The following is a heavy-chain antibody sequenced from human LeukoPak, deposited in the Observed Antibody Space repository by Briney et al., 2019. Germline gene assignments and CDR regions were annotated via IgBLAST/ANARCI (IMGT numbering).Heavy chain of an antibody. V-gene: IGHV3-30*18. J-gene: IGHJ4*02. Sequence: GGSLRLSCAASGXTFSSYAVSWVRQAPGKGLEWVAVISYDGSNKYYADSVKGRFTISRDNSKNTLYLQMNSLRAEDTAVYYCAKSLEDYGDYEALFDYWGQGTLVTVSS. CDR2: ISYDGSNK. CDR1: GXTFSSYA. D-gene: IGHD4-17*01. CDR3: AKSLEDYGDYEALFDY.